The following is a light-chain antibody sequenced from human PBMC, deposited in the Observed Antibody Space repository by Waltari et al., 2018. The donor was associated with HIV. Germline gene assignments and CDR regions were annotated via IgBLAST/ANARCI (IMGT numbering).Light chain of an antibody. V-gene: IGLV3-1*01. Sequence: SYDLTQPPSVSVSPRQTASITCSGDKLEDKYASWYQQKAGQSPVLVIFQDRQRPSGTPDRFSGSNAGNTATLTISGTQAMDEADYYCQAWDSNTAHVLFGGGTKVTVL. CDR2: QDR. J-gene: IGLJ2*01. CDR3: QAWDSNTAHVL. CDR1: KLEDKY.